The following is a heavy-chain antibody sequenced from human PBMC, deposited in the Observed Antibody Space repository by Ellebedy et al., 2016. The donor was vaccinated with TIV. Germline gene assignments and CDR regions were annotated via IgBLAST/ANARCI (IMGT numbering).Heavy chain of an antibody. CDR1: GGTFSTYG. J-gene: IGHJ4*02. CDR2: IIPIFGTA. V-gene: IGHV1-69*13. CDR3: ASRLGVGGYFDY. Sequence: SVKVSXKASGGTFSTYGVSWVRQAPGQGLEWMGGIIPIFGTANYAQKFQGRVTITAEASTSTVYMELSSLRSEDTAVYYCASRLGVGGYFDYWGQGTLVTVSS. D-gene: IGHD6-19*01.